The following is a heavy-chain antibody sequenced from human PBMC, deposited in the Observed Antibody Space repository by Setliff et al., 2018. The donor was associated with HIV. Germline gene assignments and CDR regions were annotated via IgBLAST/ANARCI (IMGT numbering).Heavy chain of an antibody. V-gene: IGHV4-39*01. D-gene: IGHD6-25*01. CDR1: GDSTSSSSSY. CDR2: IYISGST. J-gene: IGHJ4*02. CDR3: ASLPRAAFDY. Sequence: PSETLSLTCTVSGDSTSSSSSYWGWIRQPPGKGLEWIGYIYISGSTYYSPSLKGRVTIFVDTSKNQFSLKLNSVTAADTAVYYCASLPRAAFDYWGQGTLVTVSS.